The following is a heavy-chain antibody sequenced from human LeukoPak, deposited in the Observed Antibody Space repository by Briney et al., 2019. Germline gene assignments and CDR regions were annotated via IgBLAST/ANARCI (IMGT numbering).Heavy chain of an antibody. CDR2: ISAYNGNT. CDR1: GYTFTSYG. V-gene: IGHV1-18*01. CDR3: ARASSGITMNGEAGY. J-gene: IGHJ4*02. D-gene: IGHD3-10*02. Sequence: ASVKVSCKASGYTFTSYGISWVRQAPGQGLEWMGWISAYNGNTNYAQKLQGRVTMTTDTSTSTAYMELRSLRSDDTAVYYCARASSGITMNGEAGYWGQGTLVTVSS.